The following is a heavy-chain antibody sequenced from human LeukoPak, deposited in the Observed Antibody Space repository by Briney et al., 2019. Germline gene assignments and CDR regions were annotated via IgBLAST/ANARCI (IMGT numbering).Heavy chain of an antibody. CDR3: ARRIAAAGTGTAFDY. D-gene: IGHD6-13*01. J-gene: IGHJ4*02. V-gene: IGHV3-48*04. Sequence: GRSLRLSCAASGFTFSSYSMNWVRQAPGKWLGWVSYISSSSSTIYYADSVKGRFTISRDNAKNSLYLQMNSLRAEDTAVYYCARRIAAAGTGTAFDYWGKGTLVTVSS. CDR2: ISSSSSTI. CDR1: GFTFSSYS.